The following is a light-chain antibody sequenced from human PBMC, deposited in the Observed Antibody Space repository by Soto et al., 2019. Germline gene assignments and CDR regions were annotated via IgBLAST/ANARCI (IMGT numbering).Light chain of an antibody. Sequence: DIVMTQSPATLSVSPGERATLSCMASQSVSSTLAWYQQKPGQAPSLLIYGASTRATGIPATFSGSGSGTEFTLTISSLQSEDFAVYYCQQYNNWPPRAWTFGQGTKVEIK. CDR3: QQYNNWPPRAWT. V-gene: IGKV3-15*01. J-gene: IGKJ1*01. CDR1: QSVSST. CDR2: GAS.